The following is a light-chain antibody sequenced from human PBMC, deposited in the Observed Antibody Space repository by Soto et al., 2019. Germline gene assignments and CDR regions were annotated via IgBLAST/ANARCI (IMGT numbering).Light chain of an antibody. CDR3: CSYTSSSTLWV. CDR1: STDIGRYNY. V-gene: IGLV2-14*03. CDR2: DVT. Sequence: QSALTQPASVSGSPGQSITISCTGISTDIGRYNYVSWYQQHPDKAPKLIIYDVTTRPSGVSNRFSGSKSGNTASLTISGLQAEDEADYYCCSYTSSSTLWVFGGGTKLTVL. J-gene: IGLJ3*02.